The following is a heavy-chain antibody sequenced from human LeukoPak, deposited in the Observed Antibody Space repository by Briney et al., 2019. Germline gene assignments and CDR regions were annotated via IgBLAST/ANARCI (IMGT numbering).Heavy chain of an antibody. Sequence: SETLSLTCAVYGGSFSGYYWSWIRQPPGKGLEWIGEINHSGSTNYNPSLKSRVTISVDTSKNQFSLKLSSVTAADTAVYYCAKKVRGYSYGYLTYDYWGQGTLVTVSS. CDR2: INHSGST. CDR3: AKKVRGYSYGYLTYDY. J-gene: IGHJ4*02. V-gene: IGHV4-34*01. CDR1: GGSFSGYY. D-gene: IGHD5-18*01.